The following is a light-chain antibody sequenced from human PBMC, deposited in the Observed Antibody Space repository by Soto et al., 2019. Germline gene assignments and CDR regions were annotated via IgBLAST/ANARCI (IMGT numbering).Light chain of an antibody. CDR1: SSDVGGYKY. CDR3: SSYTRSTTLNVL. Sequence: QSALTQPASVSGSHGQSITISCTGTSSDVGGYKYVSWYQQHPGKVPKLMIYEVSNRPSGVSNRFSGSKSGNTASLRISGLQAEDESEYYCSSYTRSTTLNVLFGGGTKLTFL. CDR2: EVS. V-gene: IGLV2-14*01. J-gene: IGLJ2*01.